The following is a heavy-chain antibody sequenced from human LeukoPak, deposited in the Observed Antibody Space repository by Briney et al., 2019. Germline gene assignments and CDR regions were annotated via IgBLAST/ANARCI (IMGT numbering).Heavy chain of an antibody. CDR3: TRVDSSAYSD. D-gene: IGHD3-22*01. J-gene: IGHJ4*02. CDR1: GFTFSGYD. CDR2: IGTAGDT. Sequence: GGSLRLSCAASGFTFSGYDMHWVRQATGTGLEWVSGIGTAGDTYYAGSVKGRFTISRENAKNSLYLQMNSLRAGDTAVYYCTRVDSSAYSDWGQGTLVTVSS. V-gene: IGHV3-13*04.